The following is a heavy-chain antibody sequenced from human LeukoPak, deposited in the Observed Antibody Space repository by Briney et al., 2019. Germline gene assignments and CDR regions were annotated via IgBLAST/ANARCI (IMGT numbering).Heavy chain of an antibody. Sequence: SETLSLTCTVSGGSISSYYWSWIRQPPGKGLEWIGYIYYSGSTNYNPSLKSRVTISVDTSKNQFSLKLSSVTAADTAVYYCARDLLDYYGSGSYYRVFDPWGQGTLVTVSS. CDR3: ARDLLDYYGSGSYYRVFDP. CDR2: IYYSGST. D-gene: IGHD3-10*01. V-gene: IGHV4-59*01. CDR1: GGSISSYY. J-gene: IGHJ5*02.